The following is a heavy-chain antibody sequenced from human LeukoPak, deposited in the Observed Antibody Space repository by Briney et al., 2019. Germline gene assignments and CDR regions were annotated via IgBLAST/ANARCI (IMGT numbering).Heavy chain of an antibody. J-gene: IGHJ4*02. Sequence: GGSLRLSCAASGFTFSSYSMNWVRQAPGKGLEWVSSISSSSSYIYYADSVKGRFTISRDNAKNSLYLQMNSLRAEDTAVYFCASDPRSGTTGWGQGTLVTVSS. D-gene: IGHD1-7*01. CDR2: ISSSSSYI. CDR1: GFTFSSYS. V-gene: IGHV3-21*01. CDR3: ASDPRSGTTG.